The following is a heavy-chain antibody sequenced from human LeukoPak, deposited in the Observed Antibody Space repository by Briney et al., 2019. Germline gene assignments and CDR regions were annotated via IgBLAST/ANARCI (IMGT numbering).Heavy chain of an antibody. CDR3: AKAGRNYHNWLDP. CDR1: GFDFSGYG. J-gene: IGHJ5*02. CDR2: TSYDGTAK. Sequence: GGSLRLSCAASGFDFSGYGMHWVRQAPGKGLEWVAVTSYDGTAKFYAHSVEGRFTVSRDNSKNSLYLQMNTLRAEDTAVYYCAKAGRNYHNWLDPWGQGTLVTVSS. V-gene: IGHV3-30*18. D-gene: IGHD4-11*01.